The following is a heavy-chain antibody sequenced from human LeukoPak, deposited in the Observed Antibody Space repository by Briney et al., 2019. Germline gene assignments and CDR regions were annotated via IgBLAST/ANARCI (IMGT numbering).Heavy chain of an antibody. CDR1: GFTFSSYG. CDR2: ISYDGSNK. D-gene: IGHD3-10*01. V-gene: IGHV3-30*18. Sequence: GGSLRLSCAASGFTFSSYGMHWVRQAPGKGLEWVAVISYDGSNKYYADSVKGRFTISRDNSKNTLYLQMNSLRAEDTAVYYCAKDGERAYFDYWGQGTLVTVSS. CDR3: AKDGERAYFDY. J-gene: IGHJ4*02.